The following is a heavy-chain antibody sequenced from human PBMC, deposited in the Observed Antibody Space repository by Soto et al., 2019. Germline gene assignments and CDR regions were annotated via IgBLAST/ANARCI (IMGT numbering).Heavy chain of an antibody. CDR2: ISYDGSNK. CDR3: AKGEYYYGSGSPYYGMDV. J-gene: IGHJ6*02. V-gene: IGHV3-30*18. D-gene: IGHD3-10*01. CDR1: GFTFSSYG. Sequence: LRLSCAASGFTFSSYGMHWVRQAPGKGLEWVAVISYDGSNKYYADSVKGRFTISRDSSKNTLYLEMNSLRPEDTAVYYCAKGEYYYGSGSPYYGMDVWGQGTTVTVSS.